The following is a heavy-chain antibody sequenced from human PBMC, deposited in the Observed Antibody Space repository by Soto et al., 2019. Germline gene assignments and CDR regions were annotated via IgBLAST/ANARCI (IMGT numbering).Heavy chain of an antibody. CDR2: IGGSGTGGRT. D-gene: IGHD5-12*01. J-gene: IGHJ6*02. CDR1: GLTFSTYA. CDR3: AKSPWGLGGYNAGYYGMGI. V-gene: IGHV3-23*01. Sequence: EVHLLESGGDLVQPGGSLRLSCTASGLTFSTYAMSWVRQAPGKGLEWVSAIGGSGTGGRTYYADSVKGRFTISRDNSKNTVYMQMNSLRADDTAVYYCAKSPWGLGGYNAGYYGMGIWSQGTTVTVSS.